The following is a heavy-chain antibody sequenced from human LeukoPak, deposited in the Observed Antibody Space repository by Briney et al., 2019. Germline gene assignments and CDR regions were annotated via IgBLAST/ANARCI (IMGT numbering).Heavy chain of an antibody. D-gene: IGHD5-24*01. J-gene: IGHJ4*02. V-gene: IGHV4-4*07. CDR1: GAAISSYF. Sequence: SETLSLTCSFSGAAISSYFWSCIRQPAGGGMEWIGRITTSGTPNYNPPLQGRVPMSVDISNRQFSLQLRSVTAADRDVYYCERGHDTINFEYGGQGTLLPVP. CDR3: ERGHDTINFEY. CDR2: ITTSGTP.